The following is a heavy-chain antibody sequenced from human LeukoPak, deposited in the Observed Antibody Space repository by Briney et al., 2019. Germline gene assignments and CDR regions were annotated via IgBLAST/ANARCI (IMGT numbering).Heavy chain of an antibody. CDR2: INPSGGST. CDR1: GYTFTSYY. Sequence: GASVKVSCKASGYTFTSYYMHWVRQAPGQGLEWMGIINPSGGSTSYAQKFQGRVTMTRDTSTSTVYMELSSLRSEDTTVYYCARELVGATEIDYWGQGTLVTVSS. J-gene: IGHJ4*02. D-gene: IGHD1-26*01. V-gene: IGHV1-46*01. CDR3: ARELVGATEIDY.